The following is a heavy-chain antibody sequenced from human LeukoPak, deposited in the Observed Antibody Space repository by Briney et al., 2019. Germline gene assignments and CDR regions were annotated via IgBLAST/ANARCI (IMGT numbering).Heavy chain of an antibody. CDR3: ARDRISSSWPHLDY. V-gene: IGHV1-69*05. CDR2: IIPIFGTA. CDR1: GGTFSSYA. J-gene: IGHJ4*02. Sequence: SVKVSCKASGGTFSSYAISWVRQAPGQGLEWMGRIIPIFGTANYAQKFQGRVTITTDESTSIAYMELSSLRSEDTVVYYCARDRISSSWPHLDYWGQGTLVTVSS. D-gene: IGHD6-13*01.